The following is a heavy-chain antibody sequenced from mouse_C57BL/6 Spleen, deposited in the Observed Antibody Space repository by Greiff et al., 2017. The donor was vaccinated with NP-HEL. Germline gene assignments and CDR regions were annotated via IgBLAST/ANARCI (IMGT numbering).Heavy chain of an antibody. V-gene: IGHV10-1*01. CDR3: VRQDGWYFDV. CDR1: GFSFNTYA. J-gene: IGHJ1*03. CDR2: IRSKSNNYAT. Sequence: EVQVVESGGGLVQPKGSLKLSCAASGFSFNTYAMNWVRQAPGKGLEWVARIRSKSNNYATYYADSVKDRFTISRDDSESMLYLQMNNLKTEDTAMYYCVRQDGWYFDVWGTGTTVTVSS.